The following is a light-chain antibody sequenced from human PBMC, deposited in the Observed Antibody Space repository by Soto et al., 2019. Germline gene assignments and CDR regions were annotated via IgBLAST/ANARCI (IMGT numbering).Light chain of an antibody. J-gene: IGLJ1*01. V-gene: IGLV2-14*01. CDR2: DVT. Sequence: QSVLTQPASVSGSPGQSITISCTGTSSDVGNNNYVSWYQQNPGKAPKVMICDVTNRPSGVSNRFSGSKSGNTASLTISGLQAEDEADYYCSSFTGSSYVFGTWTKLTVL. CDR3: SSFTGSSYV. CDR1: SSDVGNNNY.